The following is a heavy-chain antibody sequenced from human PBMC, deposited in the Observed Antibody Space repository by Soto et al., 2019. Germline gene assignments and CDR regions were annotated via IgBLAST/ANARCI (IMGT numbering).Heavy chain of an antibody. Sequence: GGSLRLSCAASGFTFSSYSMNWVRQAPGKGLEWVSSISSSSSYIYYADSVKGRFTISRDNAKNSLYLQMNSLRAEDTAGYYCARGYSSGWSPEDAFDIWGQGTMVTVSS. V-gene: IGHV3-21*01. CDR1: GFTFSSYS. J-gene: IGHJ3*02. D-gene: IGHD6-19*01. CDR3: ARGYSSGWSPEDAFDI. CDR2: ISSSSSYI.